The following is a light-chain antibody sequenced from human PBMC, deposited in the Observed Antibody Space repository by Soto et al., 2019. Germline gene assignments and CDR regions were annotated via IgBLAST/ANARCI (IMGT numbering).Light chain of an antibody. CDR1: QSISDW. J-gene: IGKJ1*01. CDR2: KAS. CDR3: NIGEA. Sequence: DIQMTQSPSTLSASVGDRVTITCRASQSISDWLAWYQQKPGKAPKLLIFKASSIESGVPSRFSGSGSGTAFTLTISSLQPDDFATYYCNIGEAFGQGTKVEIK. V-gene: IGKV1-5*03.